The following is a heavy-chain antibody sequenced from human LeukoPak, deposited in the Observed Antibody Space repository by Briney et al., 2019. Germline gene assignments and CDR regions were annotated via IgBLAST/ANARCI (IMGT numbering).Heavy chain of an antibody. D-gene: IGHD3-22*01. CDR3: ARDFPDPSGYYYDY. J-gene: IGHJ4*02. V-gene: IGHV3-20*04. CDR2: INWNGDDI. CDR1: GFTFDDYG. Sequence: PGGSLRLSCAASGFTFDDYGMNWVRQVPGKGLEWISGINWNGDDIGYADSVKGRFTISRDNAKNSLYLQMNSLRAEDTALYYCARDFPDPSGYYYDYWGQGTLVTVSS.